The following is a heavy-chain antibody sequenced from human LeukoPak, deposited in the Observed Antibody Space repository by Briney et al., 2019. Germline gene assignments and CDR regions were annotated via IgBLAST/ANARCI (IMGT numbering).Heavy chain of an antibody. J-gene: IGHJ4*02. CDR1: GFIFTNYF. Sequence: HPGGSLRLSCAASGFIFTNYFMSWVRQAPGKGLEWVASIKHDGSEKYYVDSVRGRFTISRDNTMNSLYLQMYSLRAEDTAVYYCAKAGTGTNMIFDYWGQGTLVTVSS. V-gene: IGHV3-7*03. D-gene: IGHD1-1*01. CDR2: IKHDGSEK. CDR3: AKAGTGTNMIFDY.